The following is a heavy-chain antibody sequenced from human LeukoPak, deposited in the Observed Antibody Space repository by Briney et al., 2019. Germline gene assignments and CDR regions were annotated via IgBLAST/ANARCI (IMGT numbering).Heavy chain of an antibody. J-gene: IGHJ4*02. Sequence: PGGSLRLSCAASGFTFSTYGMTWVRQSPGKGLEWVSVVSNSGDSTFYVDSVKGRFTISRDNSKNTLYLQMNNLRADDTAVYYCAKGRSNTYSAIDHWGQGTLVTVSS. CDR1: GFTFSTYG. D-gene: IGHD2-2*01. CDR3: AKGRSNTYSAIDH. V-gene: IGHV3-23*01. CDR2: VSNSGDST.